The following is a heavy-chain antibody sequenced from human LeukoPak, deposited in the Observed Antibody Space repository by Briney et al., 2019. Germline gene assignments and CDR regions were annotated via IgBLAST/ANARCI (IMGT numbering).Heavy chain of an antibody. D-gene: IGHD3-16*02. CDR3: ARDYPHQRFDY. Sequence: ASVTVSCKASGYSFTAYWLHWVRQAPGPGLEWMGWIKPDSGDANSAQQFQGRVSMTRDTSSSTAFLELSSLRSDDTAVYFCARDYPHQRFDYWGQGTLVTVSS. CDR1: GYSFTAYW. J-gene: IGHJ4*02. V-gene: IGHV1-2*02. CDR2: IKPDSGDA.